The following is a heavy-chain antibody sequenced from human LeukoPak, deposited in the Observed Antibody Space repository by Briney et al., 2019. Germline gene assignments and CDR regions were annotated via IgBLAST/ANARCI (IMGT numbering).Heavy chain of an antibody. V-gene: IGHV3-23*01. D-gene: IGHD3-22*01. J-gene: IGHJ5*02. CDR2: ISGSGGST. CDR1: GFTFSSHA. CDR3: ATTRGDYYDSSGYPVP. Sequence: PGASLRLSCAASGFTFSSHAMSWVRQAPGKGLEWVSAISGSGGSTYYADSVKGRFTISRDNSKNTLYLQMNSLRAEDTAVYYCATTRGDYYDSSGYPVPWGQGTLVTVSS.